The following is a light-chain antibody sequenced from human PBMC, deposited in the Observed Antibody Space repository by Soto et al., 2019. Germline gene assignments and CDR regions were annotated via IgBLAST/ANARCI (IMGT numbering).Light chain of an antibody. J-gene: IGLJ1*01. Sequence: QSALTQPASVSGSPGQSITISCTGTSSDVGGYDHVSWYQPHPGKAPKLMVFEVSNRSSGVSYRFSGSKSGNTASLTISGLQAEDEADYFCSSYSITTAYLFGTGTKVTVL. CDR2: EVS. V-gene: IGLV2-14*01. CDR3: SSYSITTAYL. CDR1: SSDVGGYDH.